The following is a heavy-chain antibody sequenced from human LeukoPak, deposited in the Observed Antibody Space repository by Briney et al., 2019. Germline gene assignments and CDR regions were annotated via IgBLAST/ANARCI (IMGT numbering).Heavy chain of an antibody. CDR3: ARDKADQWLVRRTVGWYFDL. D-gene: IGHD6-19*01. J-gene: IGHJ2*01. CDR1: GFSFGSYA. CDR2: IKQDGSEK. V-gene: IGHV3-7*01. Sequence: PGGSLGLSCAGSGFSFGSYAMSWVRQAPGKGLEWVANIKQDGSEKYYVDSVKGRFTISRDNAKNSLYLQMNSLRAEDTAVYYCARDKADQWLVRRTVGWYFDLWGRGTLVTVSS.